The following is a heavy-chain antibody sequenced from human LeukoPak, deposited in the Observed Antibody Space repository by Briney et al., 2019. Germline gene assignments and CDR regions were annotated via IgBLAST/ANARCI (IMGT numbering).Heavy chain of an antibody. CDR2: IYYSGST. Sequence: SETLSLTCTVSGGSISSYYWSSIRQPPGKGLEWIGYIYYSGSTNYNPSLKSRVTISVDTSKNQFSLKLSSVTAADTAVYYCARERWNLVRGVITNYYYYYGMDVWGQGTTVTVSS. CDR3: ARERWNLVRGVITNYYYYYGMDV. D-gene: IGHD3-10*01. J-gene: IGHJ6*02. V-gene: IGHV4-59*01. CDR1: GGSISSYY.